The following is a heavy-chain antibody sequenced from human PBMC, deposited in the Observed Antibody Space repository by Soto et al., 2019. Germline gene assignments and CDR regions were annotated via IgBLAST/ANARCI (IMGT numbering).Heavy chain of an antibody. CDR3: GGQDYGAKGYYFEN. D-gene: IGHD4-17*01. J-gene: IGHJ4*01. CDR1: NGSISSRSSY. Sequence: QLQLQESGSGLVKPSETLSLTCIVSNGSISSRSSYWGWIRQTPGKGLEWIGSIYYIGNTYYNPSLKSRVTISIGTSKTQFSLKMNSVTAADTAVYFCGGQDYGAKGYYFENCG. V-gene: IGHV4-39*01. CDR2: IYYIGNT.